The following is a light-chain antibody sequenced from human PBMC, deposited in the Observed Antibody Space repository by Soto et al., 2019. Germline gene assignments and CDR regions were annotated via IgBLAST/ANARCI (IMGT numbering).Light chain of an antibody. V-gene: IGKV3-20*01. Sequence: EIVLTQSPGTLSLSPGERATLSCRASQSVSNNYLAWYQQKPGQAPRILIYGASNRATGIPDRFSGSGSGTDFTLTISRLEPEDFAVYYCQQYGSSPTLGQGTKVDIK. J-gene: IGKJ1*01. CDR2: GAS. CDR1: QSVSNNY. CDR3: QQYGSSPT.